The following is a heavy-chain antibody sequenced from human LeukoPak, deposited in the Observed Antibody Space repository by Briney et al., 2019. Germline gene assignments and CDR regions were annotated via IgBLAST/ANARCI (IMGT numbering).Heavy chain of an antibody. CDR1: GFTSSSYA. CDR3: ARGPERTGVGTRYYYDMDV. J-gene: IGHJ6*02. V-gene: IGHV3-30-3*01. D-gene: IGHD2-8*01. CDR2: ISYDGSNK. Sequence: GGSLRLSCAASGFTSSSYAMHWVRQAPGKGLEWVSVISYDGSNKYYADSVKGRFTISRDNSKNTLYLQMNSLRAEDTAVYYCARGPERTGVGTRYYYDMDVWGQGTTVTVSS.